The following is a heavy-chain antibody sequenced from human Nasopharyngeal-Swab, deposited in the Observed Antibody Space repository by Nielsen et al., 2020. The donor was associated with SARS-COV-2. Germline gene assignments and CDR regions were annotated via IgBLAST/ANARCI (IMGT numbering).Heavy chain of an antibody. CDR2: ISSSSSYI. V-gene: IGHV3-21*01. D-gene: IGHD3-16*02. Sequence: GSLRLSCAASGFTFSSYSMNWVRQAPGKGLEWVSSISSSSSYIYYADSVKGRFTISRDNSKNTLYLQMNSLRAEDTAVYYCARDPMITFGGVIVADYYYYGMDVWGQGTTVTVSS. CDR1: GFTFSSYS. CDR3: ARDPMITFGGVIVADYYYYGMDV. J-gene: IGHJ6*02.